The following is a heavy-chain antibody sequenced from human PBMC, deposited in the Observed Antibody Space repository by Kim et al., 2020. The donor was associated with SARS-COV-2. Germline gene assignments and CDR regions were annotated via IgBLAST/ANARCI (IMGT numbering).Heavy chain of an antibody. V-gene: IGHV4-34*01. CDR3: ARGPDTENFDY. Sequence: TNYNPSLKSRVTISVDTSKNQFSLKLSSVTAAGTAVYYCARGPDTENFDYWGQGTLVTVSS. CDR2: T. D-gene: IGHD5-18*01. J-gene: IGHJ4*02.